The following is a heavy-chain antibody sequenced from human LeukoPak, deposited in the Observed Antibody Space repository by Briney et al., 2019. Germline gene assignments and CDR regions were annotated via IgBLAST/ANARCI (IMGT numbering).Heavy chain of an antibody. Sequence: PSQTLSLTCAVSGGSISSGGYSWSWVRQPPGKGLEWIGYIYHSGSTYYNPSLKSQVTISVDRSKNQFSLKLSSVTAADTAVYYCARGDYDRWFDPWGQGTLVTVSS. J-gene: IGHJ5*02. CDR3: ARGDYDRWFDP. D-gene: IGHD5-12*01. CDR1: GGSISSGGYS. V-gene: IGHV4-30-2*01. CDR2: IYHSGST.